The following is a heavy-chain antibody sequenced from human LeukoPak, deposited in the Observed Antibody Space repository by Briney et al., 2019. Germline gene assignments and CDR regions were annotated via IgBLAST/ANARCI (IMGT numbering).Heavy chain of an antibody. J-gene: IGHJ3*02. D-gene: IGHD2-15*01. CDR2: IIPIFGTA. V-gene: IGHV1-69*05. Sequence: SVKVSCKASGGTFNSYAISWVRQAPGQGLEWMGGIIPIFGTANYAQKFQGRVTITTDESTSTAYMELSSLRSEDTAVYYCARQRSCSGGSCYHIHAFDIWGQGTMVTVSS. CDR3: ARQRSCSGGSCYHIHAFDI. CDR1: GGTFNSYA.